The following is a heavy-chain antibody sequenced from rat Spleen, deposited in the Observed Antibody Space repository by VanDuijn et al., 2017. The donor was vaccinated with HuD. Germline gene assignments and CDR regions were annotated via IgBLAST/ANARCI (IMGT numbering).Heavy chain of an antibody. V-gene: IGHV5-7*01. CDR1: GFTFSDYN. D-gene: IGHD1-10*01. Sequence: EVQLVESGGGLVQPGRSLKLSCAASGFTFSDYNMAWVRQAPKKGLEWVATISYDGSSTYYRDSVKGRFTISRDNAKSTLYLQMDSLRSEDTATYYCARLPNNYRWYFDFWGPGTMVTVSS. CDR3: ARLPNNYRWYFDF. J-gene: IGHJ1*01. CDR2: ISYDGSST.